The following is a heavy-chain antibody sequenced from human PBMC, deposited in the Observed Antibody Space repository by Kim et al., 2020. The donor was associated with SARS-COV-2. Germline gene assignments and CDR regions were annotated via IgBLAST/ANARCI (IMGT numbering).Heavy chain of an antibody. V-gene: IGHV3-23*01. CDR3: AKGASDYGAMHV. CDR2: ISSSGGST. D-gene: IGHD3-16*01. CDR1: GFTFSSYS. J-gene: IGHJ6*02. Sequence: GGSLRLSCAASGFTFSSYSMSWVRQAPGKGLEWVSSISSSGGSTYYADSVKGRFTISRDNSKNTLYLQMNSLRAEDTAVYYCAKGASDYGAMHVWGQGTTVTVSS.